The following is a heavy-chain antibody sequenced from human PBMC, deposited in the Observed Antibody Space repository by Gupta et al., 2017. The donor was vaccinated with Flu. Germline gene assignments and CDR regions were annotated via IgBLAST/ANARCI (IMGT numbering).Heavy chain of an antibody. CDR1: GYTFTDFY. V-gene: IGHV1-2*06. J-gene: IGHJ4*02. CDR3: ARVNNYGSTSYYTFDY. D-gene: IGHD3-10*01. CDR2: INPNTGGT. Sequence: GYTFTDFYMHWVRQAPGQGLEWMGRINPNTGGTNYAPKFKGRVTVTRDTSIGTAYMELRRLTSDDTAIYYCARVNNYGSTSYYTFDYWGRGTQVTVSS.